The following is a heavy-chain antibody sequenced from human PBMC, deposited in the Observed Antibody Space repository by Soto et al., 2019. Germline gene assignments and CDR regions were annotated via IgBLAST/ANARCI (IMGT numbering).Heavy chain of an antibody. D-gene: IGHD3-16*01. CDR3: ARLRWGNYYYGMDV. CDR1: GGSISSSSYY. CDR2: IYYSGST. Sequence: PSETLSLTCTVSGGSISSSSYYWGWIRQPPGKGLEWIGSIYYSGSTYYNPSLKSRVNISVDTSKNQISLKLSSVTAADTVVYYCARLRWGNYYYGMDVGAQGTTLTVSS. V-gene: IGHV4-39*01. J-gene: IGHJ6*02.